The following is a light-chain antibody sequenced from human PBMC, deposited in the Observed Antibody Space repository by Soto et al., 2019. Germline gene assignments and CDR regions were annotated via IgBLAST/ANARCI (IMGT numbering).Light chain of an antibody. CDR1: QSISNH. Sequence: DIQMTQSPSDLSVDAQERVIITFGASQSISNHLNWYQQKPGKAPKLLIFAASSLQSGVPSRFSGSSSGPDFTLTTRSLQPEAFATYSCKQSYSSPPTFGKGAKVDLK. J-gene: IGKJ1*01. V-gene: IGKV1-39*01. CDR2: AAS. CDR3: KQSYSSPPT.